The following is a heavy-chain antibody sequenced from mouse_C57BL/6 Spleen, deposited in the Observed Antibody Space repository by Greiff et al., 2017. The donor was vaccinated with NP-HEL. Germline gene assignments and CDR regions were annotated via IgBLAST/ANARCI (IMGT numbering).Heavy chain of an antibody. CDR3: TTRGTVVSYYYAMDY. D-gene: IGHD1-1*01. Sequence: VHVKQSGAELVRPGASVKLSCTASGFNIKDDYMHWVKQRPEQGLEWIGWIDPENGDTEYASKFQGKATITADTSSNTAYLQLSSLTSEDTAVYYCTTRGTVVSYYYAMDYWGQGTSVTVSS. J-gene: IGHJ4*01. CDR2: IDPENGDT. V-gene: IGHV14-4*01. CDR1: GFNIKDDY.